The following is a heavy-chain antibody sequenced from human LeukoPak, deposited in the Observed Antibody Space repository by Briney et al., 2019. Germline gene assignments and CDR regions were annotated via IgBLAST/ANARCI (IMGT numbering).Heavy chain of an antibody. D-gene: IGHD2-21*02. J-gene: IGHJ3*02. CDR1: GGSISSYY. CDR2: IYYSGST. Sequence: SGTLSLTCTVSGGSISSYYWNWIRQPPGKGLEWIGYIYYSGSTNYNPSLKSRVTMSLDTSKNQFSLKLNSVTAADTALYYCARRVVTTYHDAFDIWGQGTMVTVSS. CDR3: ARRVVTTYHDAFDI. V-gene: IGHV4-59*08.